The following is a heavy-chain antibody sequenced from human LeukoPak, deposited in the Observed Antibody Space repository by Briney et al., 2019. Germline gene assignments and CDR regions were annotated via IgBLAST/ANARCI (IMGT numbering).Heavy chain of an antibody. CDR3: ARDLAETYYDFWSGYHNWFDP. CDR1: GYTFTGYY. V-gene: IGHV1-2*02. J-gene: IGHJ5*02. D-gene: IGHD3-3*01. CDR2: INPNSGGT. Sequence: ASVKVSCKASGYTFTGYYMHWVRQAPGQGLEWMGWINPNSGGTNYAQKFQGRVTMTRDTSISTAYMELSRLRSDDTTVYYCARDLAETYYDFWSGYHNWFDPWSQGTLVTVSS.